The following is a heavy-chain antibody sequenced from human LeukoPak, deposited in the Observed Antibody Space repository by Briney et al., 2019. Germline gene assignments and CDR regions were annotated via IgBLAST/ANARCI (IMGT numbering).Heavy chain of an antibody. CDR2: IYYSGST. D-gene: IGHD3-16*01. CDR1: GGSISSYY. CDR3: ARDRETTIGDYYYYYMDV. V-gene: IGHV4-59*01. J-gene: IGHJ6*03. Sequence: SETLSLTCTVSGGSISSYYWSWIRQPPGKGLEWIGYIYYSGSTKYNPSLKSRVTISVNTSKNQFSLKLSSVTAADTAVYYCARDRETTIGDYYYYYMDVWGKGTTVTVSS.